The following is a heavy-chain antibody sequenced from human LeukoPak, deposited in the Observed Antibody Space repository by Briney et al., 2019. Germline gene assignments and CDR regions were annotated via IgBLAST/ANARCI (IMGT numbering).Heavy chain of an antibody. CDR2: IYYSGST. Sequence: PSETLSLTCTVSGGSISSYYWSWIRQPPGKGLEWIGYIYYSGSTNYNPSLKSRVTISVDTSKNQFSLKLSSVTAADTAVYYCAKDGTYCSNDVCPDYWGQGTLVTVSS. D-gene: IGHD2-8*01. J-gene: IGHJ4*02. V-gene: IGHV4-59*01. CDR3: AKDGTYCSNDVCPDY. CDR1: GGSISSYY.